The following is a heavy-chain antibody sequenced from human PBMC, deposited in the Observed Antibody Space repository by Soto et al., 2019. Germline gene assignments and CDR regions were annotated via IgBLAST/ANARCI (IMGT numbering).Heavy chain of an antibody. J-gene: IGHJ4*02. CDR1: GYTLTELS. D-gene: IGHD3-22*01. CDR3: ATDLPDSCGYFDY. CDR2: FDPEDGET. Sequence: ASVKVSCKVSGYTLTELSMHWVRQAPGKGLEWMGGFDPEDGETIYAQKFRGRVTMTEDTSTDTAYMELSSLRSEDTAAYYCATDLPDSCGYFDYWGQGTLVTGSS. V-gene: IGHV1-24*01.